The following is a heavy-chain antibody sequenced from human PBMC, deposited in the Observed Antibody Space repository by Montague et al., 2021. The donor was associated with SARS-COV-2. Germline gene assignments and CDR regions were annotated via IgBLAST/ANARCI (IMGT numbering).Heavy chain of an antibody. V-gene: IGHV4-59*01. D-gene: IGHD3-22*01. Sequence: SETLSLTCTVSGGSISSYYWSWTRHPPGKGREWIGYINYSGRTNSTPPHKGRVTISVDTSKNQFSLKLSSVTAADTAVYYCARGGYYDYAFDIWGQGTMVTVSS. CDR1: GGSISSYY. J-gene: IGHJ3*02. CDR2: INYSGRT. CDR3: ARGGYYDYAFDI.